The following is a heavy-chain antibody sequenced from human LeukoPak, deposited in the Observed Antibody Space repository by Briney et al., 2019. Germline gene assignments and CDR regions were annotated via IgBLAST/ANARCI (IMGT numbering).Heavy chain of an antibody. CDR3: AVGTTSGYDYLPPFYYFDY. CDR2: ISSSSSYI. J-gene: IGHJ4*02. CDR1: GFTFSSYS. V-gene: IGHV3-21*01. Sequence: PGGSLRLSCAASGFTFSSYSMNWVRQAPEKGLEWVSSISSSSSYIYYADSVKGRFTISRDNAKNSLYLQMNSLRAEDTAVYYCAVGTTSGYDYLPPFYYFDYWGQGTLVTVSS. D-gene: IGHD5-12*01.